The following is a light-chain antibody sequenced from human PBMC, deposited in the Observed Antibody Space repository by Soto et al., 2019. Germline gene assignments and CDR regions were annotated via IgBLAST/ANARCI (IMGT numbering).Light chain of an antibody. CDR3: QSYDSTKWV. CDR1: SGNIASNY. CDR2: EDN. Sequence: NFMLTQPHSVSESPGKTVSISCTRSSGNIASNYMQWYQQRPGSSPTTVIYEDNQRPSGVPDRFSGSIDSSSNSASLTISGLKTEDEADYYCQSYDSTKWVFGGGTKLTV. V-gene: IGLV6-57*01. J-gene: IGLJ3*02.